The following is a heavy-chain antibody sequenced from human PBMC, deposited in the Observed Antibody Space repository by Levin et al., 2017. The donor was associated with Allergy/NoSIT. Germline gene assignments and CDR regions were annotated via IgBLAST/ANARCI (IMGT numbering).Heavy chain of an antibody. D-gene: IGHD3-10*01. J-gene: IGHJ4*02. CDR2: IYPDDSHI. Sequence: GESLKISCKGSGYTFTNYWIGWVRQVSGQGLEWVALIYPDDSHIRYSPSFQGHVTISADKSTSTAYLQWSSLKTSDTAMYYCARQDLGLLVPFDYWGQGTLVTVSS. CDR1: GYTFTNYW. CDR3: ARQDLGLLVPFDY. V-gene: IGHV5-51*01.